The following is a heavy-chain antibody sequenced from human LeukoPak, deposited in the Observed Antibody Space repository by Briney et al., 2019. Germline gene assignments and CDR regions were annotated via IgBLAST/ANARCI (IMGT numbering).Heavy chain of an antibody. V-gene: IGHV4-4*07. CDR1: GGSTSRYY. Sequence: SETLSLTCTVSGGSTSRYYWSWIRQPAGKGLEWIGRISTSGSTNYNPSLRSRVTMSVDTFKNQFSLKLSSVTAADTAVYYCARVRSLAYYFDYWGQGTLVTVSS. CDR3: ARVRSLAYYFDY. D-gene: IGHD1-26*01. CDR2: ISTSGST. J-gene: IGHJ4*02.